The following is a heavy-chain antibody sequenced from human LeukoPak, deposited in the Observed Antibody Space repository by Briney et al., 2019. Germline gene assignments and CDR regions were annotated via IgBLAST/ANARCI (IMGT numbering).Heavy chain of an antibody. J-gene: IGHJ4*02. CDR2: ISYDGSNT. CDR3: ARSSRWLQLGCDY. Sequence: QTGGSLRLSCAASGFTFSTYAMHWVRQAPGEGLEWVAVISYDGSNTYYADSVKGRFTISRDNSKNTLYLQMNSPSAEDTAVYYCARSSRWLQLGCDYWGQGTLVTVSS. D-gene: IGHD5-24*01. V-gene: IGHV3-30-3*01. CDR1: GFTFSTYA.